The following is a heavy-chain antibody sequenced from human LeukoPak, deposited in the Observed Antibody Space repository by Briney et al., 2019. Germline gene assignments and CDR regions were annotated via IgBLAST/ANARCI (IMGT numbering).Heavy chain of an antibody. V-gene: IGHV3-23*01. Sequence: GGSLRLFCGASGFTFSRYAMSWVRQAPGKGLECVSAISGSWGSTYYADPVKGRFTISRDNSKNTLYLQMNSLRAEDTAVYYCAKREPTRDYYYYYMDVWGKGTTVTVSS. CDR2: ISGSWGST. CDR3: AKREPTRDYYYYYMDV. J-gene: IGHJ6*03. D-gene: IGHD1-14*01. CDR1: GFTFSRYA.